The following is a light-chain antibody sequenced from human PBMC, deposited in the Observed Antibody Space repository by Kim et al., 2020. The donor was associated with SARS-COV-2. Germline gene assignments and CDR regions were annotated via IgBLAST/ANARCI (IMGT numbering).Light chain of an antibody. CDR1: QSVSSGY. Sequence: LSPGERAPLSCRASQSVSSGYLNWYQQKPGQPPRLLIYGVSTRATGIPDRFSGSGSGTDFTLTISRLEPEDFAVYYCQQYGRAPYTFGQGTKLEI. V-gene: IGKV3-20*01. CDR3: QQYGRAPYT. J-gene: IGKJ2*01. CDR2: GVS.